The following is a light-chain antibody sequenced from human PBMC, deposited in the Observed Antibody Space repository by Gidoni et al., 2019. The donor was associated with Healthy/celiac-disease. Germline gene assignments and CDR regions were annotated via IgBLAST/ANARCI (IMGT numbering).Light chain of an antibody. CDR3: QAWDSSTAWNV. J-gene: IGLJ1*01. CDR1: KMGNKY. CDR2: QDS. Sequence: SYQLTQPPSVSVSTGQTASITCSGDKMGNKYACWYQQKPGQSPVLVIYQDSKRPSGIPERFSGSNSGNTATLTISGTQAMDEADYYCQAWDSSTAWNVFGTGTKVTVL. V-gene: IGLV3-1*01.